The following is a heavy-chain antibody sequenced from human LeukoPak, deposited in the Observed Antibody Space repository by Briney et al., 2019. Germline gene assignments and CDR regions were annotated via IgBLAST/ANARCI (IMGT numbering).Heavy chain of an antibody. CDR2: ISGSGGST. D-gene: IGHD1-1*01. Sequence: GGSLRLSCAASGFTFSSYAMSWVRQAPGKGLEWVSAISGSGGSTYYADSVKGRFAISRDNSKNTLYLQMNSLRAEDTAVYYCAKASHWPYYYGMDVWGQGTTVTVSS. CDR3: AKASHWPYYYGMDV. V-gene: IGHV3-23*01. CDR1: GFTFSSYA. J-gene: IGHJ6*02.